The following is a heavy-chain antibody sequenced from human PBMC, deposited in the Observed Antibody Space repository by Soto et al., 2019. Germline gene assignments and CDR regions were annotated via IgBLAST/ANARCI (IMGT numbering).Heavy chain of an antibody. CDR3: AGGGVRGVVTRTRDYYGMDV. Sequence: LGESLKISCKGSGYNFTNYWIGWVRQMPGKSLESLGIIYPGDSDTRYSPFFQGQVTISADKSISTAYLQWSSLKASDTAMYYCAGGGVRGVVTRTRDYYGMDVWGQGTTVTVSS. V-gene: IGHV5-51*01. CDR1: GYNFTNYW. J-gene: IGHJ6*02. D-gene: IGHD3-10*01. CDR2: IYPGDSDT.